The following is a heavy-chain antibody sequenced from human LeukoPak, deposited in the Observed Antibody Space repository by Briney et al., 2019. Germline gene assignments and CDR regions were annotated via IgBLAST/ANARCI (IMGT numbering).Heavy chain of an antibody. CDR2: IYYSGST. Sequence: SETLSLTCTVSGGSISSYYWSWIRLPPGKGLEWIGYIYYSGSTNYNPSLKSRVTISVDTSKNQFSLKLSSVTAADTAVYYCARLYYDSSGHYWGQGTLVTVSS. J-gene: IGHJ4*02. CDR1: GGSISSYY. CDR3: ARLYYDSSGHY. D-gene: IGHD3-22*01. V-gene: IGHV4-59*01.